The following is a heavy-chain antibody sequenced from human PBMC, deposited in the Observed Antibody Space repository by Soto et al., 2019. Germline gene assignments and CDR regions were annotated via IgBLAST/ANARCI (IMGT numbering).Heavy chain of an antibody. Sequence: VASVKVSCKASGHSLNKYDISWVRQAPGQGLEWMGWVNPNSGETGFAQKFQGRITMTRNTSINTVYMELRSLRSDDTAVYFCSDTGGTWGQGTLVTVSS. V-gene: IGHV1-8*01. CDR1: GHSLNKYD. CDR2: VNPNSGET. CDR3: SDTGGT. D-gene: IGHD2-8*02. J-gene: IGHJ1*01.